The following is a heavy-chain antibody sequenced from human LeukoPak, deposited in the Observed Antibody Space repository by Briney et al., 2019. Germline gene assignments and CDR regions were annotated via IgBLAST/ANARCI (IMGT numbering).Heavy chain of an antibody. CDR2: MNPNSGNT. J-gene: IGHJ6*03. D-gene: IGHD4-17*01. CDR3: ARAGDYYYYYMDV. V-gene: IGHV1-8*01. Sequence: AAVKVSCKASGYSFTSHYMHWVRQAPGQGLEWMGWMNPNSGNTGYAQKFQGRVTMTRNTSISTAYMELSSLRSEDTAVYYCARAGDYYYYYMDVWGKGTTVTISS. CDR1: GYSFTSHY.